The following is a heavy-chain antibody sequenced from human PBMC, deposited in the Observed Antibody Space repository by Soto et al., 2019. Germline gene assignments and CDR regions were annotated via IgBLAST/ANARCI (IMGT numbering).Heavy chain of an antibody. J-gene: IGHJ4*02. V-gene: IGHV3-23*01. CDR3: AKERLARGIDY. CDR2: ISGAGSNT. CDR1: GFTFSNYA. Sequence: EVQLLDSGGGLVQPGGSLRLSCAASGFTFSNYAMSWVRQAPGKGLDWVSTISGAGSNTYYADSVKGRFSISRDSSKNMAYLDMKNLRAEDTAVYYCAKERLARGIDYWGQGTLVTVSS. D-gene: IGHD3-10*01.